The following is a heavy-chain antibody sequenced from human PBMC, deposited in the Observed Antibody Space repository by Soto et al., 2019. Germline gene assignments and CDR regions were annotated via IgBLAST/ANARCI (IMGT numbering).Heavy chain of an antibody. J-gene: IGHJ4*02. CDR3: ASPGSGSYPY. CDR2: ISYDGSNK. D-gene: IGHD1-26*01. V-gene: IGHV3-30-3*01. CDR1: GFTFSSYA. Sequence: QVQMVESGGGVVQPGRSLRLSCAASGFTFSSYAMHWVRQAPGKGLEWVAVISYDGSNKYYADSVKGRFTISRDNSKNTLYLQMNSLRAEDTAGYYCASPGSGSYPYWGQGTLVTVSS.